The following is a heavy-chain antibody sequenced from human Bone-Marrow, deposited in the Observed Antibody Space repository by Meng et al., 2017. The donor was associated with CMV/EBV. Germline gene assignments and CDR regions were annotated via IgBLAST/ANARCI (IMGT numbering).Heavy chain of an antibody. CDR3: TREEYDFWSGYPDRFVY. D-gene: IGHD3-3*01. Sequence: GESLKISCTASGFTFGDYAMSWVRQAPGKGLEWVGFIRSKAYGGTTEYAASVKGRFTISRDDSKSIAYLKMNSLKTEDTAVYYCTREEYDFWSGYPDRFVYWGQGTLVTVSS. CDR1: GFTFGDYA. CDR2: IRSKAYGGTT. V-gene: IGHV3-49*04. J-gene: IGHJ4*02.